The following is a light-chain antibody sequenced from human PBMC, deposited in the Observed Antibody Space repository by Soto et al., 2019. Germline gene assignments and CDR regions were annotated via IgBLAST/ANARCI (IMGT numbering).Light chain of an antibody. Sequence: NFMLTQPPSVSESPGKTVTISCTRSSGNIASNYVQWFQQRPGSAPSTIIYEDNQRPSGVPDRFSGSIDSSSNSASLTISGLKTEDEADYYCQSYDSASQVFGGGTKLTVL. CDR2: EDN. CDR3: QSYDSASQV. V-gene: IGLV6-57*03. CDR1: SGNIASNY. J-gene: IGLJ2*01.